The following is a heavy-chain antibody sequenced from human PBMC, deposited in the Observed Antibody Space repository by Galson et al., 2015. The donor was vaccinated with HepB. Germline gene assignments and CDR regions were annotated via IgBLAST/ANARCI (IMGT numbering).Heavy chain of an antibody. CDR3: VKDRAVAVAGTWTFDL. CDR1: GFTFSSYA. CDR2: ISTTGDST. J-gene: IGHJ2*01. D-gene: IGHD6-19*01. V-gene: IGHV3-64D*06. Sequence: SLRLSCAASGFTFSSYAMHWVRQAPGKGLEYVSGISTTGDSTFYADSVKDRITISRDNSKNTLHLQMSSLRAEDTAVYYCVKDRAVAVAGTWTFDLWGRGTLVTVS.